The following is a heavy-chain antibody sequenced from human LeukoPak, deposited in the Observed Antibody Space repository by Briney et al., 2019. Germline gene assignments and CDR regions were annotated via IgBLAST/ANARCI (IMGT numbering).Heavy chain of an antibody. D-gene: IGHD2-15*01. CDR3: ARDHATSDYYYYMDV. Sequence: GRSLRLSCAASGFTFDDYAMHWVRQAPGKGLEWVSGISWNSGSIGYADSVKGRFTISRDNAKNSLYLQMNSLRAEDTAVYYCARDHATSDYYYYMDVWGKGTTVTVSS. J-gene: IGHJ6*03. V-gene: IGHV3-9*01. CDR1: GFTFDDYA. CDR2: ISWNSGSI.